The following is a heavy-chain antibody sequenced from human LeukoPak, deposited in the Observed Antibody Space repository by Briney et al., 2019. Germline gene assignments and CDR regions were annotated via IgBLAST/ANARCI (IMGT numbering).Heavy chain of an antibody. CDR2: ITPYNGNT. Sequence: ASVKVSCKASGYTFTSYGISWVRQAPGQGLEWMGWITPYNGNTNYAQKLQGRVTMTTDPSTTTAYMEVRSLRSDDTAVYYCARDSRNHYVDYWGQGTLVTVSS. CDR1: GYTFTSYG. D-gene: IGHD3-16*01. CDR3: ARDSRNHYVDY. V-gene: IGHV1-18*04. J-gene: IGHJ4*02.